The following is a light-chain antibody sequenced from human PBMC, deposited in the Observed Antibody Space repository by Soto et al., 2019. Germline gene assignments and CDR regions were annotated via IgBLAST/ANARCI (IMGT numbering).Light chain of an antibody. J-gene: IGKJ2*01. CDR3: MQATQMPYT. Sequence: EIVLNQTPVTSPVTLGQPASISCTSSQSLDHSDGNTDLSWLLQRPGQPPRILIYKVSQRFDRVPDRFSGSGAGTNCTLKITRVEAEDVGLYHCMQATQMPYTVGQGTKLDLK. V-gene: IGKV2-24*01. CDR2: KVS. CDR1: QSLDHSDGNTD.